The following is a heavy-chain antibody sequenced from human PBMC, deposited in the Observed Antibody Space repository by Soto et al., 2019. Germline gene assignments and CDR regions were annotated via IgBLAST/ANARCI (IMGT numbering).Heavy chain of an antibody. V-gene: IGHV3-66*04. CDR1: GVTVCSNY. J-gene: IGHJ4*02. D-gene: IGHD5-18*01. Sequence: GGSLRLSCAASGVTVCSNYISWVRQAPGKGLEWVSVIYSGGSTYYADSVKGRFTISRDNSKNTLYLQMNSLRAEDTAVYYCARHGYNYGGGYFDYWGQGTLVTVSS. CDR3: ARHGYNYGGGYFDY. CDR2: IYSGGST.